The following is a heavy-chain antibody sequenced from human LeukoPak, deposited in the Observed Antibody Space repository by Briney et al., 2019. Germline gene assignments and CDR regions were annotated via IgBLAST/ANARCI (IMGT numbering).Heavy chain of an antibody. CDR3: ARDFHHAFDV. CDR2: ITTSATYI. Sequence: PGGSLRLSCAASGFTFSNYNMNWVRRAPGKAMEWVSSITTSATYIFYADSVKGRFTISRDNAKNSLSLQMNNLRAEDTAVYYCARDFHHAFDVWGQGKMVTVSS. J-gene: IGHJ3*01. V-gene: IGHV3-21*01. CDR1: GFTFSNYN.